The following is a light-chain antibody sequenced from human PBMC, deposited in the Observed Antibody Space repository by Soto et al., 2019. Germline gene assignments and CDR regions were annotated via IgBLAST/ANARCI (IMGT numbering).Light chain of an antibody. J-gene: IGLJ1*01. CDR3: SSYTSSSTYV. CDR2: DVS. Sequence: QSALTQPASVSGSPXQSITIXCTGTXSDVGGYNYVSWYQQHPGKAPKLMIYDVSNWPSGVSNRFSGSKSGNTASLTISGLQAEDEADYYCSSYTSSSTYVFGTGTKLTVL. CDR1: XSDVGGYNY. V-gene: IGLV2-14*01.